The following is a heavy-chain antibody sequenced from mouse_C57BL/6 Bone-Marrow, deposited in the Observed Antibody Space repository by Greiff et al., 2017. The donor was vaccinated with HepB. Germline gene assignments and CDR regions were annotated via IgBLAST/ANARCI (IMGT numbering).Heavy chain of an antibody. CDR2: ISSGSSTI. V-gene: IGHV5-17*01. Sequence: EVKLMESGGGLVKPGGSLKLSCAASGFTFSDYGMHWVRQAPEKGLEWVAYISSGSSTIYYADTVKGRFTITRDNATNTLFLQMTSLRSEDTARYYCAGRGTTVVSWYFDVWGTGTTVTVSS. CDR3: AGRGTTVVSWYFDV. J-gene: IGHJ1*03. D-gene: IGHD1-1*01. CDR1: GFTFSDYG.